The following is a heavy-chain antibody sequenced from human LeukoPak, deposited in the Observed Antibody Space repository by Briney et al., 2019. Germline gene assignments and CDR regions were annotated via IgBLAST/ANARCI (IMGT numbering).Heavy chain of an antibody. V-gene: IGHV4-39*01. J-gene: IGHJ6*03. CDR1: GGSISSSSYY. CDR3: ARLIVVVPAARPYYYMDV. D-gene: IGHD2-2*01. Sequence: SETLSLTCTVSGGSISSSSYYWGWIRQPPGKGLEWIGCVYYSGSTYYNPSLKSRVTITVDTSKNQFSLKLSSVTAADTAVYYCARLIVVVPAARPYYYMDVWGKGTTVTVSS. CDR2: VYYSGST.